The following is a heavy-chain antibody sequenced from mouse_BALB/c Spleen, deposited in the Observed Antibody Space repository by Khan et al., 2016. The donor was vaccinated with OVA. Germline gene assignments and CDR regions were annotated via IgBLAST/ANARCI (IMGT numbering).Heavy chain of an antibody. CDR3: ARETAYYGTYEAMDY. CDR2: IWAGGST. V-gene: IGHV2-9*02. CDR1: GFSLINYG. J-gene: IGHJ4*01. Sequence: QVQLKQSGPGLVAPSQSLSITCTVSGFSLINYGVHWVRQPPGKGLEWLGIIWAGGSTNYNSALMSRLSISNVNSKTQVLLKMNSLQADDTAMYYCARETAYYGTYEAMDYWGQGTSVTGSS. D-gene: IGHD2-10*01.